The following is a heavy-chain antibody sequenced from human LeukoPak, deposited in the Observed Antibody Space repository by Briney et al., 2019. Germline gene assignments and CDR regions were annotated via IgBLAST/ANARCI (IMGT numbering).Heavy chain of an antibody. J-gene: IGHJ3*02. D-gene: IGHD2-2*02. CDR3: AADSYCSSTSCYNVGGDAFDI. CDR2: IVVGSGNT. Sequence: ASVKVSCKASGFTFTSSAMQWVRQARGQRLEWIGWIVVGSGNTNYAQKFQERVTITRDMSTSTAYMELSSLRSEDTAVYYCAADSYCSSTSCYNVGGDAFDIWGQGTMVTVSS. CDR1: GFTFTSSA. V-gene: IGHV1-58*02.